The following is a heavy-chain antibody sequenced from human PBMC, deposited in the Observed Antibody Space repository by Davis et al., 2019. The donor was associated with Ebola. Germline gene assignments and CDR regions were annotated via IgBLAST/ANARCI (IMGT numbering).Heavy chain of an antibody. CDR2: IRDDSTTR. CDR1: GFTFRNYG. J-gene: IGHJ4*01. CDR3: ARDPGFLRLVGAYYFDY. D-gene: IGHD3-10*01. Sequence: GESLKISCAVSGFTFRNYGFQWVRQAPGRGLEWVAFIRDDSTTRYYGDSVEGRFTISRDNSKNTLFLQVNSLRIEDTAVYYCARDPGFLRLVGAYYFDYWGHGTLVTVSS. V-gene: IGHV3-30*02.